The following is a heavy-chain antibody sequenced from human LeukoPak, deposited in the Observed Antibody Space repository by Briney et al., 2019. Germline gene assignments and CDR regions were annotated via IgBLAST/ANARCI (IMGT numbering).Heavy chain of an antibody. CDR1: GFTCSSYA. CDR3: ARDPAIELYYFDY. V-gene: IGHV3-30-3*01. J-gene: IGHJ4*02. D-gene: IGHD2-2*02. Sequence: GGSLRLSCAASGFTCSSYAMHWVRQAPGKGLEWVAVISYDGSNKYYADSVKGRFTISRDNSKNTLYLQMNSLRAEDTAVYYCARDPAIELYYFDYWGQGTLVTVSS. CDR2: ISYDGSNK.